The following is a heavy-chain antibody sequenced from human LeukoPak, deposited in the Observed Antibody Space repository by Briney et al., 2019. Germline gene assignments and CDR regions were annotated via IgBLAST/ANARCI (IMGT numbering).Heavy chain of an antibody. CDR2: IHSSGTT. CDR1: GGSISSYY. CDR3: ARDASWYPYNWFDP. Sequence: PSETLSLTCSVSGGSISSYYWSWIRQPAGKGLEWIARIHSSGTTNYNPSLSSRVTMSLDTSKNQFSLKLTSVTAADTAIYYCARDASWYPYNWFDPWGQGTLVTVSS. D-gene: IGHD6-13*01. V-gene: IGHV4-4*07. J-gene: IGHJ5*02.